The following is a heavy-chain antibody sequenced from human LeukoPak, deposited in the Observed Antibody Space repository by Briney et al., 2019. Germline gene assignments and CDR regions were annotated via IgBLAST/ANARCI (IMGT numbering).Heavy chain of an antibody. V-gene: IGHV3-7*01. Sequence: GGSLRLSCAASGLTFTNYLMTWVRQAPGKGLEWVANKNQDGSERYFVGSVKGRFTISRDNAKNSLYLQMNSLRAEDTAVYYCARDQYYYDSSESWYFDLWGRGTLVTVSS. CDR1: GLTFTNYL. J-gene: IGHJ2*01. CDR2: KNQDGSER. D-gene: IGHD3-22*01. CDR3: ARDQYYYDSSESWYFDL.